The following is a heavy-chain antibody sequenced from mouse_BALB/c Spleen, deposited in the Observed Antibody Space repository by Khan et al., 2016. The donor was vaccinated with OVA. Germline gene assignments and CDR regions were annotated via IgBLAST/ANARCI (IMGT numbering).Heavy chain of an antibody. Sequence: EVKLLESGPELVKPGASMKMSCKASGYSFTGYTMNWVKQSRVKNLEWIGLINPYNGGTAYNLKFGGKATLTVDKSSNTAYMELLSLTSEDSAVYYCVRSASYGDYVEAWFTYWGQGTLVTVSA. CDR1: GYSFTGYT. J-gene: IGHJ3*01. CDR3: VRSASYGDYVEAWFTY. V-gene: IGHV1-37*01. CDR2: INPYNGGT. D-gene: IGHD2-13*01.